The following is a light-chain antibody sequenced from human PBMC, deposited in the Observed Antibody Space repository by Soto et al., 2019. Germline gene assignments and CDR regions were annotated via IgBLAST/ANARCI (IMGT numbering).Light chain of an antibody. CDR3: QQYGSSGT. CDR1: QSVSNNY. J-gene: IGKJ1*01. CDR2: GAS. V-gene: IGKV3-20*01. Sequence: EIVLTPSPCTLSLSPGERATLSCRASQSVSNNYLAWYQQKPGQAPRLLVYGASNRATGIPDRFSVSGSGTDFTLTISRLEPEDFAVYYCQQYGSSGTFGQGTKVDIK.